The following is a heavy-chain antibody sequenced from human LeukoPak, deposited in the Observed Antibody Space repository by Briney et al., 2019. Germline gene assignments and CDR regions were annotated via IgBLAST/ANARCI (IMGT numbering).Heavy chain of an antibody. D-gene: IGHD5-12*01. J-gene: IGHJ6*02. CDR3: ARESGYDHYYSFGMDV. CDR1: GGSISSYY. Sequence: SETLSLTCTVSGGSISSYYWSWIRQPPGKGLEWIGYIYYSGSTNYNPSLKSRVTISVDTSKNQFSLQLNSVTPEDTAVYFCARESGYDHYYSFGMDVWGQGTTVTVSS. CDR2: IYYSGST. V-gene: IGHV4-59*12.